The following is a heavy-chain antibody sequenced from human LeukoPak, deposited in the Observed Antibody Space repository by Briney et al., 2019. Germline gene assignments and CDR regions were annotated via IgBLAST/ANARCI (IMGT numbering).Heavy chain of an antibody. CDR3: ARVEAWFGERAFDY. CDR1: GFTFSSYW. J-gene: IGHJ4*02. D-gene: IGHD3-10*01. V-gene: IGHV3-7*01. Sequence: PGGSLRLSCAASGFTFSSYWMSWVRQAPGKGLEWVANIKQDGSEEYYVDSVKGRFTISRDNAKNSLYLQMNSLRAEDTAVYYCARVEAWFGERAFDYWGQGTLVTVSS. CDR2: IKQDGSEE.